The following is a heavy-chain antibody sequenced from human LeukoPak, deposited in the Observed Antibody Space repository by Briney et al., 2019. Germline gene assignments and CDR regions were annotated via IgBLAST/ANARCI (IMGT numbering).Heavy chain of an antibody. Sequence: GGSLRLSCAASGFTFSNAWMSWVRQAPGKGLEWVAVIWYDGSNKYYADSVKGRFTISRDNSKNTLYLQMNSLRAEDTAVYYCARERPSQSYDILTGYYSPPNGMDVWGKGTTVTVSS. D-gene: IGHD3-9*01. CDR1: GFTFSNAW. J-gene: IGHJ6*04. V-gene: IGHV3-33*08. CDR3: ARERPSQSYDILTGYYSPPNGMDV. CDR2: IWYDGSNK.